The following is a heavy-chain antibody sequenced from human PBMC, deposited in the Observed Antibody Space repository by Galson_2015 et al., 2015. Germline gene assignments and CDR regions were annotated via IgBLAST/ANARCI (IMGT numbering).Heavy chain of an antibody. CDR2: IRSKAYGGTT. CDR1: GFTFGDYA. V-gene: IGHV3-49*03. J-gene: IGHJ3*02. CDR3: TREGYYDILTGYYGPGIDAFDI. D-gene: IGHD3-9*01. Sequence: SLRLSCAASGFTFGDYAMSWFRQAPGKGLEWVGFIRSKAYGGTTEYAASVKGRFTISRDDSKSIAYLQMNSLKTEDTAVYYCTREGYYDILTGYYGPGIDAFDIWGQGTMVTVSS.